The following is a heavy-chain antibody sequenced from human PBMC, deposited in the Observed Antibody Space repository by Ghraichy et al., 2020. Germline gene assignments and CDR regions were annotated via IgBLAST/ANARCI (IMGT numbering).Heavy chain of an antibody. D-gene: IGHD7-27*01. CDR3: VTDVWGSRIFEY. CDR2: T. V-gene: IGHV3-23*01. J-gene: IGHJ4*02. Sequence: THYADSVNGRFTISRDNFKNTLSLQMTSLRVEDTAVYYCVTDVWGSRIFEYWGPGTEVTV.